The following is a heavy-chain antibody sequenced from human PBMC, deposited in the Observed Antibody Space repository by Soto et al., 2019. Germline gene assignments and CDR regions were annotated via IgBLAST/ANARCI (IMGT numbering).Heavy chain of an antibody. CDR3: TKDSGWTSAD. J-gene: IGHJ4*02. D-gene: IGHD3-10*01. CDR1: GFTFRDYG. Sequence: EVQLLESGGGLVQPGGSRRLPCAASGFTFRDYGMSWVRQAPGKGLEWVSGISGGATYYADSVKGRFVISRDDSKNTLYLEMDSLRVEDTAVYYCTKDSGWTSADWGQGTLVTVSS. V-gene: IGHV3-23*01. CDR2: ISGGAT.